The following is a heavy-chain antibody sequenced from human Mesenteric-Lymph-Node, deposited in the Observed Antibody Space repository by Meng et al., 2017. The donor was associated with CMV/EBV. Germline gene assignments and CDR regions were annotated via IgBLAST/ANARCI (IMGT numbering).Heavy chain of an antibody. CDR1: GYTFTAFY. D-gene: IGHD2/OR15-2a*01. V-gene: IGHV1-2*06. CDR2: INPNSGVS. Sequence: QVQRVQSGAELGKPGASGMVSCKASGYTFTAFYIHWVLQAPGQGLEWMGRINPNSGVSNSAQNFQGRVTMTRDTSISTAYMELGRLTSDDTAVYYCARDNVNPEGFDPWGQGTLVTVSS. CDR3: ARDNVNPEGFDP. J-gene: IGHJ5*02.